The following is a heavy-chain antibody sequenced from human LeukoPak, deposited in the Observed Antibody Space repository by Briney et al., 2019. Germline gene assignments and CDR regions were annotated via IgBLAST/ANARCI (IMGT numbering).Heavy chain of an antibody. Sequence: SVKVSCKASGGTFSSYAISWVRQAPGQGLEWMGGIIPIFGTANYAQKFQGRVTITADKSTSTAYMELSSLRSEDTAVYYCARGRGLRWNRGYFDYWGQGTLVTVSS. D-gene: IGHD4-23*01. J-gene: IGHJ4*02. CDR2: IIPIFGTA. CDR1: GGTFSSYA. CDR3: ARGRGLRWNRGYFDY. V-gene: IGHV1-69*06.